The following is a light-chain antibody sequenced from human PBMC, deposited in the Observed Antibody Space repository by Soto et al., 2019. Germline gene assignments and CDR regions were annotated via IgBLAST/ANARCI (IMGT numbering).Light chain of an antibody. J-gene: IGKJ1*01. CDR1: QSISNS. Sequence: DIQLTQSPSSLSASVGDRVTITCRASQSISNSLNWYQQKPGKAPNLLIYGTSSLQNGVPSRFGGSGSGTDFTLTISSLQREDFATYNCQQSYSSSWTFGQGTKVAIK. CDR3: QQSYSSSWT. CDR2: GTS. V-gene: IGKV1-39*01.